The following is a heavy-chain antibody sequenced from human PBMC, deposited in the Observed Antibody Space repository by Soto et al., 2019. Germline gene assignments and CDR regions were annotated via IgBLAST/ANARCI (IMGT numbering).Heavy chain of an antibody. D-gene: IGHD1-26*01. CDR3: ASLKMGATKRHYYYGMDV. J-gene: IGHJ6*02. CDR2: IIPIFGTA. V-gene: IGHV1-69*06. CDR1: GGTFSSYA. Sequence: QVQLVQSGAEVKKPGSSVKVSCKASGGTFSSYAISWVRQAPGQGLEWMGGIIPIFGTANYAQKFQGRVTITADKSTSTAYMELSSLRSEDTAVYYCASLKMGATKRHYYYGMDVWGQGTTVTVSS.